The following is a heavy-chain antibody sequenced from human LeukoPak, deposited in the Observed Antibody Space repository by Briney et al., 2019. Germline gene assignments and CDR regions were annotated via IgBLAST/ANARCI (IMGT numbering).Heavy chain of an antibody. CDR1: GGSISNYY. V-gene: IGHV4-59*01. Sequence: SETLSLTCTVSGGSISNYYWSWIRQPPGKGLEWIGYTYYSGSTNYNPSLKSRVTISVDTSKNQFSLKLSSVTAADTAVYYCARVRQLLLGGFYYYMDVWGKGTTVTVSS. CDR3: ARVRQLLLGGFYYYMDV. CDR2: TYYSGST. J-gene: IGHJ6*03. D-gene: IGHD2-2*01.